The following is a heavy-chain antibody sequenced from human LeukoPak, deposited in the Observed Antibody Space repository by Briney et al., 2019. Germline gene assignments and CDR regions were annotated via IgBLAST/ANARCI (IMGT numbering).Heavy chain of an antibody. V-gene: IGHV1-69*13. CDR3: AREQFGPEAAAAPYYYYGMDV. CDR2: IIPIFGTA. D-gene: IGHD6-13*01. CDR1: GGTFSSYA. Sequence: SVKVSCKASGGTFSSYAISWVRQAPGQGLEWMGGIIPIFGTANYARKFQGRVTITADESTSTAYMELSSLRSEDTAVYYCAREQFGPEAAAAPYYYYGMDVWGQGTTVTVSS. J-gene: IGHJ6*02.